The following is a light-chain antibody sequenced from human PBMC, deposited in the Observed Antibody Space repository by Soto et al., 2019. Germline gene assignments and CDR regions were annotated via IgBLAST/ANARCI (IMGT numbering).Light chain of an antibody. CDR1: QSVSKNC. CDR3: QQSGSSGT. CDR2: GAS. J-gene: IGKJ1*01. Sequence: VLTEKPVSVPTSPQETASFTCSASQSVSKNCLAWYKPKPGQAPTLLIYGASNRATGIPDRFSGSGCGTHFTLTISRLTPEDFAVYYCQQSGSSGTFGQGTKLEI. V-gene: IGKV3-20*01.